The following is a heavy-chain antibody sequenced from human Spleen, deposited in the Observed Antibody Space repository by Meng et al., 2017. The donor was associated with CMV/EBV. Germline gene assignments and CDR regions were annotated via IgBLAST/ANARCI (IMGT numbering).Heavy chain of an antibody. J-gene: IGHJ4*02. V-gene: IGHV1-18*01. D-gene: IGHD6-13*01. CDR1: GYTFTSYG. CDR3: ARDFSGAAGPYYFDS. Sequence: ASVKVSCKASGYTFTSYGVSWVRQAPGQGLEWMGWISGYSGKTQNAQKFQGRVTMTTDTSTSTAYMDLRSLRSDDTAMYYCARDFSGAAGPYYFDSWGQGTLVTVSS. CDR2: ISGYSGKT.